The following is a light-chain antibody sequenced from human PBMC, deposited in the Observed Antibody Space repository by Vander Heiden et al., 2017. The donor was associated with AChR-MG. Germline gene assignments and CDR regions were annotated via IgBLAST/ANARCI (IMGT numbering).Light chain of an antibody. CDR2: DAS. CDR1: QSVGTF. CDR3: HQRGYWPRT. V-gene: IGKV3-11*01. Sequence: ELVLTQSPANLSLSPGERAITSCRASQSVGTFLDWFQQKPGQAPRLISFDASMRATGVPARFSGSDSGTHFTLTISSLEPEDSAVYYCHQRGYWPRTFGPGTTVEI. J-gene: IGKJ1*01.